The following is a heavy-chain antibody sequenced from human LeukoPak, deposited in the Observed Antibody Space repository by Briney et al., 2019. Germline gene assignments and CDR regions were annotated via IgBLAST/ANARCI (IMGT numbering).Heavy chain of an antibody. V-gene: IGHV1-8*01. CDR3: ARGHIPKYSSGWLIHYYYYGMDV. CDR1: GYTFTSYD. CDR2: MNPNSGNT. D-gene: IGHD6-19*01. J-gene: IGHJ6*02. Sequence: ASVKVSCKASGYTFTSYDINWVRQATGQGLEWMGWMNPNSGNTGYAQKFQGRVTMTRNTSISTAYMELSSLRSEDTAVYYCARGHIPKYSSGWLIHYYYYGMDVWGQGTTVTVSS.